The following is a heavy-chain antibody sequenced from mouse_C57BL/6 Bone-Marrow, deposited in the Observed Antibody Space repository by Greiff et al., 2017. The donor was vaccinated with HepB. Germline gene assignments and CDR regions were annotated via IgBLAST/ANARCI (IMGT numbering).Heavy chain of an antibody. Sequence: VQLKESGPGLAKPSQTLSLTCSVTGYSITSDYWNWIRKFPGNKLEYMGYISYSGSTYYNPSLKSRISITRDTSKNQYYLQLNSVTTEDAATYYCARSGEYYGSLYWYFDVWGTGTTVTVSS. CDR2: ISYSGST. V-gene: IGHV3-8*01. D-gene: IGHD1-1*01. J-gene: IGHJ1*03. CDR1: GYSITSDY. CDR3: ARSGEYYGSLYWYFDV.